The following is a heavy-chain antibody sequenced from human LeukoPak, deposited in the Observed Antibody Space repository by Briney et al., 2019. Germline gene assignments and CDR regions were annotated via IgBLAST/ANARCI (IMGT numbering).Heavy chain of an antibody. CDR1: GFTFSSYW. J-gene: IGHJ4*02. D-gene: IGHD3-3*01. V-gene: IGHV3-74*01. Sequence: GGSLRLSCAASGFTFSSYWMRWARQVPGKGLLWVSRINSDGSSTNYADSVTGRFTISRDNAKNTLYLQMNTLRADDTAVYYCAKDLLYQYYDFWSGYYISLMDWGQGTLVTVSS. CDR3: AKDLLYQYYDFWSGYYISLMD. CDR2: INSDGSST.